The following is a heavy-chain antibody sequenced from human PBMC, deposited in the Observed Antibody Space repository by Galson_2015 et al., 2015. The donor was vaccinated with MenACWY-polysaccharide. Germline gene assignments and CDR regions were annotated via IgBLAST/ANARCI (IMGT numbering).Heavy chain of an antibody. V-gene: IGHV3-74*01. D-gene: IGHD5-12*01. CDR2: IKSDGSST. Sequence: LRLSCAASGFTFSTYWMHWVRQALGKGLVWVSRIKSDGSSTNYADSVKGRFTISRDNAKNTLYLQMNSLRAEDTALYYCARGYSAYDWGQGTLVTVSA. J-gene: IGHJ4*02. CDR3: ARGYSAYD. CDR1: GFTFSTYW.